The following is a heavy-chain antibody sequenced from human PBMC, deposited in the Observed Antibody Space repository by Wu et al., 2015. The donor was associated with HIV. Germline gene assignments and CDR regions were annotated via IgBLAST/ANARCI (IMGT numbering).Heavy chain of an antibody. CDR3: ARDYKGLGIYSGMDV. D-gene: IGHD3-16*01. J-gene: IGHJ6*02. CDR1: GYTFTSYG. CDR2: IIPIFGQI. Sequence: QVQLVQSGAEVKKPGASVKVSCKASGYTFTSYGIVWVRQAPGQGLEWIGKIIPIFGQIKFAQKFRDRVTITADETTSTVYLEVNSLRSEDTALYYCARDYKGLGIYSGMDVWGQGTTVIVSS. V-gene: IGHV1-69*13.